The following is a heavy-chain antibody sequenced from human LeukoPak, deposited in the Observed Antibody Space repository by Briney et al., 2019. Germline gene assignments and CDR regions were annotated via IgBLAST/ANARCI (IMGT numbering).Heavy chain of an antibody. D-gene: IGHD2-2*01. Sequence: SQTLSLTCTVSGGSISSGGYYWSWIRQHPGKGLEWIGYIYYSGSTYYNPSLKSRVTISVDTSKNQFSLKLSSVTAADTAVYYCARDVAGCSSTSCYWFDPWGQGTLVTVSS. CDR1: GGSISSGGYY. CDR3: ARDVAGCSSTSCYWFDP. CDR2: IYYSGST. J-gene: IGHJ5*02. V-gene: IGHV4-31*03.